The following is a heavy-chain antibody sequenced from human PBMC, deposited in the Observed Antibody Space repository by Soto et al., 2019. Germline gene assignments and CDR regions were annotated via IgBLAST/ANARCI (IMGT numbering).Heavy chain of an antibody. V-gene: IGHV3-23*01. CDR1: GFTFSSYA. CDR3: AKGPIFGVENIYDY. CDR2: MSGAGRSS. D-gene: IGHD3-3*01. J-gene: IGHJ4*02. Sequence: GGSLRLSCAASGFTFSSYAMSWVRQAPGKGLEWVSSMSGAGRSSYDADSVKGRFTISRDISKNTLYLQMNNLRAEDTALYYCAKGPIFGVENIYDYWGQGTLVTVSS.